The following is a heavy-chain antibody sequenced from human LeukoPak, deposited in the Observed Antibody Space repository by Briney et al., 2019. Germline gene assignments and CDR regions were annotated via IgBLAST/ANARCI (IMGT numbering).Heavy chain of an antibody. D-gene: IGHD6-13*01. V-gene: IGHV1-18*01. J-gene: IGHJ6*03. CDR3: ARDLGDSSSWYYYYYYMDV. CDR2: ISAYNGNT. Sequence: ASVKVSCKASGYTFTSYGISWVRQAPGQGLEWMGLISAYNGNTNYAQKLQGRVTMTTDTSTSTAYMELRSLRSDDTAVYYCARDLGDSSSWYYYYYYMDVWGKGTTVTISS. CDR1: GYTFTSYG.